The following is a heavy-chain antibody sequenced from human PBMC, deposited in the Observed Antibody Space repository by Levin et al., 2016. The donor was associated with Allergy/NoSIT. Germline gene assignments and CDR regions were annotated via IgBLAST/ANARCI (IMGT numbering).Heavy chain of an antibody. CDR1: GFTFSSYD. Sequence: GESLKISCAASGFTFSSYDMHWVRQATGKGLEWVSAIGTAGDTYYPGSVKGRFTISRENAKNSLYLQMNSLRAGDTAVYYCARGEEAMVDGVHGMDVWGQGTTVTVSS. V-gene: IGHV3-13*04. D-gene: IGHD5-18*01. CDR3: ARGEEAMVDGVHGMDV. CDR2: IGTAGDT. J-gene: IGHJ6*02.